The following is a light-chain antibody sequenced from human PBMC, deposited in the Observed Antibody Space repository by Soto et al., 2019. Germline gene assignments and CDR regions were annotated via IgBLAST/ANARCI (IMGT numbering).Light chain of an antibody. CDR3: QHYTNWPLT. CDR1: QSVSIS. CDR2: GAS. V-gene: IGKV3-15*01. J-gene: IGKJ4*01. Sequence: ERVSLSCRASQSVSISLAWYQQKPGQAPRLLIYGASTRATGIPARFSGSGSGTEFSLTISSLQSEDFAVYYCQHYTNWPLTFGGGTKVDIK.